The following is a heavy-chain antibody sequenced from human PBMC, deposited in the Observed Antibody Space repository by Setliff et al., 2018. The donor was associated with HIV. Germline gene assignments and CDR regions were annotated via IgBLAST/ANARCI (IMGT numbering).Heavy chain of an antibody. CDR3: ARRRIMIKAVDI. CDR1: DGSFSAYY. J-gene: IGHJ3*02. CDR2: INHSGST. V-gene: IGHV4-34*01. D-gene: IGHD3-22*01. Sequence: SGTLSLTCAVYDGSFSAYYWSWIRQPPGKGLEWIGQINHSGSTNYNPSLRSRVTMSVDTSKNQFSLKLSSVTAADTAVYYCARRRIMIKAVDIWGQGTMVTVSS.